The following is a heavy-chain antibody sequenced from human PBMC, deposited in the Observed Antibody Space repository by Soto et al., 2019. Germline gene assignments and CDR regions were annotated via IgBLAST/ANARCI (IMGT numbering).Heavy chain of an antibody. CDR3: ARARDPTYYDFWSGYLNY. V-gene: IGHV1-46*03. Sequence: ASVKVSCKASGYTFTSYYMHWVRQAPGQGLEWMGIINPSGGSTSYAQKFQGRVTMTRDTSTSTVYMELSSLRSEDTAVYYCARARDPTYYDFWSGYLNYWGQGTLVTSPQ. CDR2: INPSGGST. CDR1: GYTFTSYY. D-gene: IGHD3-3*01. J-gene: IGHJ4*02.